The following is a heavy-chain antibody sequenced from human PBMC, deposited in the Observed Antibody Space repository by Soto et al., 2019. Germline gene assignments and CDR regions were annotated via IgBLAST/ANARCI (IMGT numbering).Heavy chain of an antibody. CDR3: AKDPTRNILLWVGELYRGMEI. V-gene: IGHV3-30*18. D-gene: IGHD3-10*01. Sequence: QVQLVEAGGGVVQPGRSLRLSCAASGFTFSSNGMHWVRQAPGKGLEWVAVISYDGSSKYYADSVKGRFTISRDNSNETLYMQMSSLRAADTAVYYCAKDPTRNILLWVGELYRGMEIWGQGTRVTVSS. CDR2: ISYDGSSK. J-gene: IGHJ6*02. CDR1: GFTFSSNG.